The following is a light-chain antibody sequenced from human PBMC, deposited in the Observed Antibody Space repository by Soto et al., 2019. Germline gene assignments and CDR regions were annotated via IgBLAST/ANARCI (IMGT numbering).Light chain of an antibody. CDR1: QSISSY. J-gene: IGKJ4*01. CDR3: QQGYSTPQT. CDR2: AAS. V-gene: IGKV1-39*01. Sequence: DIQMTQSPSSLSASVGDRFTITCLASQSISSYLNWYQQKPGKAPKLLIYAASSLQSGVPSRFSGSGSGTDFTLTISSLQPEDFATYYCQQGYSTPQTFGGGTKVDIK.